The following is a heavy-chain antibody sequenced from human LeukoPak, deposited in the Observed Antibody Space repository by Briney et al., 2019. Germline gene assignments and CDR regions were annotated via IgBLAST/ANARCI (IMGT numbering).Heavy chain of an antibody. CDR3: ARDSATAAAAELDY. CDR2: INPNTGGT. Sequence: ASVKVSCKASGYTFTGNFIHWVRQAPGQGLEWMGWINPNTGGTKYAQKFQGRVTMTRDTSISTAYMELTWLKSDDPVVYYCARDSATAAAAELDYWGQGTLVTVSS. J-gene: IGHJ4*02. CDR1: GYTFTGNF. V-gene: IGHV1-2*02. D-gene: IGHD6-13*01.